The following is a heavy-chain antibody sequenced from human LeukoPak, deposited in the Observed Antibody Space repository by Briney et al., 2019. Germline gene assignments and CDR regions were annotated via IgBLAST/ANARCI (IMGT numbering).Heavy chain of an antibody. Sequence: GGSLRLSCAASGCTFSSFAMSWVRQAPGKGLEWVSDIRGSGGTTSYADSVKGRFTISRDISRNTLYLQMNSLRAEDTAVYYCSKDRLDSGSYSWDCWGRGTLVTVSS. CDR2: IRGSGGTT. J-gene: IGHJ4*02. D-gene: IGHD1-26*01. CDR3: SKDRLDSGSYSWDC. V-gene: IGHV3-23*01. CDR1: GCTFSSFA.